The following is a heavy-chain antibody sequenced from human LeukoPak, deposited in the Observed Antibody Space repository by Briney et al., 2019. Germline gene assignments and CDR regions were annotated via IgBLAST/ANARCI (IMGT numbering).Heavy chain of an antibody. Sequence: ASVKVSCKASGYTFSSYAISWVRQAPGQGLEWMGGIIPIFGTANYAQKFQGRVTITADESTSTAYMELSSLRSEDTAVYYCASALDCSSTSCSGRVAFDIWGQGTMVTVSS. CDR2: IIPIFGTA. J-gene: IGHJ3*02. CDR1: GYTFSSYA. D-gene: IGHD2-2*01. V-gene: IGHV1-69*13. CDR3: ASALDCSSTSCSGRVAFDI.